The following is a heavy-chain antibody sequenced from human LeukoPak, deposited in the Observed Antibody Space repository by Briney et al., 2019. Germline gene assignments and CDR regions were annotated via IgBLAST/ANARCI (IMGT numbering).Heavy chain of an antibody. CDR1: GFTFINYA. V-gene: IGHV3-23*01. D-gene: IGHD4-11*01. J-gene: IGHJ3*02. CDR2: ISGSGGST. CDR3: ARYSNYDDAFDI. Sequence: AGGSLRLSCAASGFTFINYAMSWVRQAPGKGLEWVSAISGSGGSTYHADSVKGRFTISRDNSKNTLYLQMNSLRAEDTAVYYCARYSNYDDAFDIWGQGTMVTVSS.